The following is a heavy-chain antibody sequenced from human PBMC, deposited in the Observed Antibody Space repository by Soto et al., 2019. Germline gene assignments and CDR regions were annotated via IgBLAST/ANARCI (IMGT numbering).Heavy chain of an antibody. CDR1: GGSISSSSYY. D-gene: IGHD6-19*01. J-gene: IGHJ6*02. CDR3: ARHNLIGVAGTYYYGMDV. CDR2: IYYSGST. Sequence: NPSETLSLTCTVSGGSISSSSYYWGWIRQPPGKGLEWIGSIYYSGSTYYNPSLKSRVTISVDTSKNQFSLKLSSVTAADTAVYYCARHNLIGVAGTYYYGMDVWGQGTTVTVSS. V-gene: IGHV4-39*01.